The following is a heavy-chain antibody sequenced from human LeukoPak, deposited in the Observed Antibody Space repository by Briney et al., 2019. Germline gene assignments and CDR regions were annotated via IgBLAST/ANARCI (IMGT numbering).Heavy chain of an antibody. CDR1: GFTFSGSA. V-gene: IGHV3-30*02. CDR2: IRYDGSNK. CDR3: AKVGDDFWSGYPGY. D-gene: IGHD3-3*01. Sequence: GGSLRLSCAASGFTFSGSAMHWVRQAPGKGLEWVAFIRYDGSNKYYADSVKGRFTISRDNSKNTLYLQMNSLRAEDTAVYYCAKVGDDFWSGYPGYWGQGTLVTVSS. J-gene: IGHJ4*02.